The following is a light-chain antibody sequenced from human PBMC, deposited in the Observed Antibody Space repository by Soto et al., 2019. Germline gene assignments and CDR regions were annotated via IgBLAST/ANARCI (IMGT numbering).Light chain of an antibody. V-gene: IGKV1-5*03. CDR3: QQYSGSSTT. CDR1: QNINNW. Sequence: DIQMTQSPSTLSASVGDRVTITCRASQNINNWLAWYQQKPGQAPKLLIYKASNLESGVPSRFSDSGSGTEFTLSISSLQPDDFATYYCQQYSGSSTTFGQGTKVEVK. CDR2: KAS. J-gene: IGKJ1*01.